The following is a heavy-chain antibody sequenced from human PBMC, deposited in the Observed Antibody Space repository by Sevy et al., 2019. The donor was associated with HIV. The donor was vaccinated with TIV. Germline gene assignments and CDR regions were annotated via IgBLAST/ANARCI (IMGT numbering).Heavy chain of an antibody. J-gene: IGHJ4*02. Sequence: GGSLRLSCAGSGFRITSYWMHWVRQAPGKGLVWVSRMNEDGRVTNHADSVRGRFTISRDNAKNTLYLQMNSLRVEDTAVYYCVKDFGGPTDYWGQGTLVTVSS. D-gene: IGHD3-16*01. CDR3: VKDFGGPTDY. CDR2: MNEDGRVT. CDR1: GFRITSYW. V-gene: IGHV3-74*01.